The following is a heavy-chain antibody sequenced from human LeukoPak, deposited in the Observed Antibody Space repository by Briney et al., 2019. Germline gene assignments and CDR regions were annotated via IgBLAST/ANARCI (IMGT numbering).Heavy chain of an antibody. J-gene: IGHJ4*02. CDR1: GFTFSSYS. V-gene: IGHV3-74*03. CDR3: ARDRDWLLYDH. Sequence: GGSLRLSRVASGFTFSSYSMHWVRQAPGKGLVWVSHIHPDGSITTYADSVKGRFTISRDNTKNTLYLQMISLRVEDTAVYFCARDRDWLLYDHWGQGALVTVSS. CDR2: IHPDGSIT. D-gene: IGHD3/OR15-3a*01.